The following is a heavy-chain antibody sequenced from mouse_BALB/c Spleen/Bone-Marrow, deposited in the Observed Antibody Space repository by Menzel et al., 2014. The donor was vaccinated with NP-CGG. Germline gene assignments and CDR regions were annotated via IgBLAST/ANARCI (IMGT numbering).Heavy chain of an antibody. J-gene: IGHJ4*01. D-gene: IGHD6-1*01. CDR3: ARPTPRYFAMDY. CDR1: GFSLTSYG. CDR2: IWAGGST. V-gene: IGHV2-9*02. Sequence: VQLVESGPGLVAPSQSLSTTCTVSGFSLTSYGVHWVRQPPGKGLEWLGVIWAGGSTNYNSALMSRLSISKDNSKSQVFLKMNSLQTDDTAMYYCARPTPRYFAMDYWGQGTSVTVSS.